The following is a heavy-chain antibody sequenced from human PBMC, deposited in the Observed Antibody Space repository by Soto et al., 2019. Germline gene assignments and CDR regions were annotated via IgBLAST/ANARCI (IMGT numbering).Heavy chain of an antibody. D-gene: IGHD3-3*01. V-gene: IGHV1-46*01. CDR3: ARVFRVLRFLEWSYGMDV. CDR1: GYTFTSYY. CDR2: INPSGGST. J-gene: IGHJ6*02. Sequence: GASVKVSCKASGYTFTSYYIHWVRQAPGQGLEWMGIINPSGGSTSYAQKFQGRVTMTRDTSTSTVYMELSSLRSEDTAVYYCARVFRVLRFLEWSYGMDVWGQGTTVTVSS.